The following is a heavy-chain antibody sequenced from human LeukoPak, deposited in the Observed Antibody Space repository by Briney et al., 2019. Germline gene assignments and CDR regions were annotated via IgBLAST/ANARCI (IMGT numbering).Heavy chain of an antibody. Sequence: SETLSLTCTVSGGSISSYYWSWIRQPPGKGLEWIGYIYYSGSTNYNPSLKSRVTISVDTSKNQFSLKLSSVTAADTAVYYCARALDSSGYCDYWGQGTLVTVSS. CDR3: ARALDSSGYCDY. D-gene: IGHD3-22*01. J-gene: IGHJ4*02. V-gene: IGHV4-59*01. CDR2: IYYSGST. CDR1: GGSISSYY.